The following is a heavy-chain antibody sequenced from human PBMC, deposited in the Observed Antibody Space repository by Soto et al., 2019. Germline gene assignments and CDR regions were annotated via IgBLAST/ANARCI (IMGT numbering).Heavy chain of an antibody. J-gene: IGHJ4*02. CDR1: GFSLSSTRMA. D-gene: IGHD6-19*01. Sequence: QITLKESGPTLVKPTQTLTLTCTFSGFSLSSTRMAVGWIRQPPGKALEWLALIYWDDDKRYSPFLKSRLTMSKDTSKHQVVMTMSNLDPVDTARYYCAHIVVAGLGYYFDYWGQGTLVTVS. V-gene: IGHV2-5*02. CDR3: AHIVVAGLGYYFDY. CDR2: IYWDDDK.